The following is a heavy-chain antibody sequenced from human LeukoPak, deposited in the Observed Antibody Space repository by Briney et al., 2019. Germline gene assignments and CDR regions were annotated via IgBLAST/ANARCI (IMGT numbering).Heavy chain of an antibody. Sequence: KPSETLSLTCAVYGGSFSGYYWSWIRQPPGKGLEWIGEINHSGSTNYNPSLKSRVTISVDTSKNQFSLKLSSVTAADTAVYYCATRRFMVRGVFDYWGQGTLVTVSS. V-gene: IGHV4-34*01. D-gene: IGHD3-10*01. CDR1: GGSFSGYY. CDR2: INHSGST. J-gene: IGHJ4*02. CDR3: ATRRFMVRGVFDY.